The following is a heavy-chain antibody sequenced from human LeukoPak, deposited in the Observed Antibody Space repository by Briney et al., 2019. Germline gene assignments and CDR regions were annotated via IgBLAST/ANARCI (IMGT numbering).Heavy chain of an antibody. Sequence: ASVKVSCKASGYTFTSYYMHWVRQAPGQGLEWMGIINPSGGSTSYARKFQGRVTMTRDTSTSTAYMELRSLRSDDTAVYYCARDRWVPGGRSGSIDYWGQGTLVTVYS. V-gene: IGHV1-46*01. CDR1: GYTFTSYY. CDR2: INPSGGST. D-gene: IGHD3-3*01. J-gene: IGHJ4*02. CDR3: ARDRWVPGGRSGSIDY.